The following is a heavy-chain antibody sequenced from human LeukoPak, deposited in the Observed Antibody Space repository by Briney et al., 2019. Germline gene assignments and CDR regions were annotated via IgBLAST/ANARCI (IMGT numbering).Heavy chain of an antibody. CDR3: AALVVAATPYYYYGMDV. CDR2: INHSGST. J-gene: IGHJ6*02. Sequence: SETLSLTCAVYGGSFSGYYWSWIRQPPGKGLEWIGEINHSGSTNYNPSLKSRVTISVDTSKNQFSLKLSSVTAADTAVYYWAALVVAATPYYYYGMDVWGQGTTVTVSS. V-gene: IGHV4-34*01. D-gene: IGHD2-15*01. CDR1: GGSFSGYY.